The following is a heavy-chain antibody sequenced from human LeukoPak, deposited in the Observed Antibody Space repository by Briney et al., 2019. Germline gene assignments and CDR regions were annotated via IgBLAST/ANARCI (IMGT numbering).Heavy chain of an antibody. J-gene: IGHJ5*02. CDR3: ARDWVRYCSSTSCSPAVNWFDP. CDR2: ISAYNGNT. Sequence: ASVKVSCKASGYTFTSYGISWVRQAPGQGLEWMGWISAYNGNTNYAQKLQGRVTMTTDTSTSTAYMELRSLRSDDTAVYYCARDWVRYCSSTSCSPAVNWFDPWGQGTLVTVSS. CDR1: GYTFTSYG. V-gene: IGHV1-18*01. D-gene: IGHD2-2*01.